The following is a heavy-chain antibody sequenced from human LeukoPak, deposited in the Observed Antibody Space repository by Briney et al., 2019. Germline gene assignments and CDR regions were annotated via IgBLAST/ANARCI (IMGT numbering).Heavy chain of an antibody. CDR2: IRLDGSKT. D-gene: IGHD3-3*01. Sequence: GGSLRLSCEASGFPFINYAMNWVRQTPGKGLEWVAFIRLDGSKTYYADSVKGRFTISRDNSKNTLFLQMNSLKPDDTAVYFCAILGTEIFLAGLGHWGQGTLVSVSS. V-gene: IGHV3-30*02. CDR3: AILGTEIFLAGLGH. CDR1: GFPFINYA. J-gene: IGHJ4*02.